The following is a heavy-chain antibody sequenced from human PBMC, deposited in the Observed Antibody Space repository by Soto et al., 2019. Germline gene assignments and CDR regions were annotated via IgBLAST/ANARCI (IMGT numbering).Heavy chain of an antibody. J-gene: IGHJ3*01. D-gene: IGHD3-3*01. V-gene: IGHV3-23*01. CDR3: AKTVFWSGDHAFDD. Sequence: ESGGGLVQPGGSLRLSCAASGFIFSNYAMTWVRQAPGEGLEWVSAISDSGSNTYYADSVKGRFTISRDNSKNTLYLQMNSLRAEDTAVYFCAKTVFWSGDHAFDDWGQGTKVTVSS. CDR1: GFIFSNYA. CDR2: ISDSGSNT.